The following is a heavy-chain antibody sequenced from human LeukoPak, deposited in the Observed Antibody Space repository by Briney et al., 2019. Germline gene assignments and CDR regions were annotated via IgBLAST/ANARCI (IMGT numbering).Heavy chain of an antibody. V-gene: IGHV3-23*01. D-gene: IGHD6-19*01. CDR3: AKADRAKKYSSGWYLGDNFDY. J-gene: IGHJ4*02. Sequence: GGSLRLSCAASGFTFSTYAMSWVRQAPGKGLEWVSAISGSGGSTYYADSVKGRFTISRDNSKNTLYLQMNSLRAEDTAVYYCAKADRAKKYSSGWYLGDNFDYWGQGTLVTVSS. CDR2: ISGSGGST. CDR1: GFTFSTYA.